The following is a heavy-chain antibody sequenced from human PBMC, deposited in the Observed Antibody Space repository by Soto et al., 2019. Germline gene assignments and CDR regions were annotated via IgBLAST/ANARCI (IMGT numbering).Heavy chain of an antibody. CDR1: GYTFTSYD. CDR2: MNPNSGNT. CDR3: ARVIAAAGQLYNWFDP. D-gene: IGHD6-13*01. Sequence: ASVKASCKASGYTFTSYDINWVRQATGQGLEWMGWMNPNSGNTGYAQKFQGRVTMTRNTSISTAYMELSSLRSVDTAVYYCARVIAAAGQLYNWFDPWGQGTLVTVSS. J-gene: IGHJ5*02. V-gene: IGHV1-8*01.